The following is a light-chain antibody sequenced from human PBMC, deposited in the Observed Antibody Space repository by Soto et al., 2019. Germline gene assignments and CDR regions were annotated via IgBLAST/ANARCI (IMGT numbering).Light chain of an antibody. Sequence: DIRLTQSPPSLSASVGDRVTISCRASQSISTYLMWYQQKPGKAPNLLIYGASGLQNGVPSRFIGSGSGTEFTLTISGLQPEDSGTYYCQQSSITPRSFGQGTKVEI. J-gene: IGKJ1*01. V-gene: IGKV1-39*01. CDR3: QQSSITPRS. CDR1: QSISTY. CDR2: GAS.